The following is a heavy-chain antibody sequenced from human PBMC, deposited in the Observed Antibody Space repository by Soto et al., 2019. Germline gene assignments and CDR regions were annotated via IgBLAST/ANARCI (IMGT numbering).Heavy chain of an antibody. J-gene: IGHJ2*01. D-gene: IGHD3-10*01. CDR2: ISGGGDAT. Sequence: EVQLLDSGGGLVQPGGSLRLSCAASGFTFSGYALTWVRQAPGKGLEWVSAISGGGDATFYADSVKGRFTISRDNSNNSPYLQMNTLRAEDPPVYYCARKVSGFNGRPDLWDFDLWGRGTLVTVSS. V-gene: IGHV3-23*01. CDR3: ARKVSGFNGRPDLWDFDL. CDR1: GFTFSGYA.